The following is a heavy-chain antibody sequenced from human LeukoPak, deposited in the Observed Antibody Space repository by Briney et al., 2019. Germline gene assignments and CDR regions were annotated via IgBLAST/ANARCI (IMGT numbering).Heavy chain of an antibody. V-gene: IGHV1-2*06. CDR1: GYTFTGYY. CDR2: INPNSGGT. Sequence: ASXKVSCKASGYTFTGYYMHWVRQAPGQGLEWMGRINPNSGGTNYAQKFQGRVTITRDTSISTDYMELSRLRSDDTAVYYCARLGYYYDSSGQGVWGQGTLVTVSS. J-gene: IGHJ4*02. CDR3: ARLGYYYDSSGQGV. D-gene: IGHD3-22*01.